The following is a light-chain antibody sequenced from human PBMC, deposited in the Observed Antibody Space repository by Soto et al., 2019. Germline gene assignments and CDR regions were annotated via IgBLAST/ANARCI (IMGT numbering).Light chain of an antibody. CDR3: QQFGSSPLT. Sequence: EIVLTQSPATLSLSPGERATLSCRASQSVNINLAWYQQKPGQAPRLLIYGASTRATGLPARFSGSGSGTEFTLTISRLEPADFAVYFCQQFGSSPLTFGGGTKVDIK. J-gene: IGKJ4*01. V-gene: IGKV3-20*01. CDR1: QSVNIN. CDR2: GAS.